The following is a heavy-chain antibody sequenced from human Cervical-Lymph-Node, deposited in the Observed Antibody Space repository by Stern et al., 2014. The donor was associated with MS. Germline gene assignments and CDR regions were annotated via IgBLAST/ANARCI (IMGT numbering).Heavy chain of an antibody. CDR2: IYGEGDK. V-gene: IGHV2-5*02. CDR3: AQQPAVRDAFDI. CDR1: GFSLSTSGVG. Sequence: QVTLKESGPTLVKPTQTLTLTCTFSGFSLSTSGVGVGWIRQPPGKALEVLALIYGEGDKRYSPSLKSRLTITKDTSKNQVVLTMTNMDPVDTATYYCAQQPAVRDAFDIWGQGTMVTVSS. D-gene: IGHD2-2*01. J-gene: IGHJ3*02.